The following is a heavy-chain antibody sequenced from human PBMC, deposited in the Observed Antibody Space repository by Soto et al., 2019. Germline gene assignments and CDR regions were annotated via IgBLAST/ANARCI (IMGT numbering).Heavy chain of an antibody. J-gene: IGHJ5*02. Sequence: QVQLQESGPGLVKPSETLSLTCTVSGGSISSYYWSWIRQSPGKGLEWIGYIYYESANYNPSLNSRVIILVDPSKNPFSLRLSSVTAADTAVYYCARGYYDTTGYSLDPWGQGTLVTVSS. CDR1: GGSISSYY. V-gene: IGHV4-59*01. D-gene: IGHD3-22*01. CDR3: ARGYYDTTGYSLDP. CDR2: IYYESA.